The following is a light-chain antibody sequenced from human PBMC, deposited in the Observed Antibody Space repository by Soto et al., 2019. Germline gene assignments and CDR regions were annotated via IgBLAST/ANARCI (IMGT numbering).Light chain of an antibody. V-gene: IGLV2-8*01. Sequence: QPVLTQPPSASGSPGQSVTISCTGTSSDVGGYNYVSWYQQHPGKAPKLVIYEVSKRPSGVPDRFSGSKSGNTASLTVSGLQSEDEADYYCSSYAGSNSYVFGTGTKVTVL. CDR3: SSYAGSNSYV. CDR1: SSDVGGYNY. J-gene: IGLJ1*01. CDR2: EVS.